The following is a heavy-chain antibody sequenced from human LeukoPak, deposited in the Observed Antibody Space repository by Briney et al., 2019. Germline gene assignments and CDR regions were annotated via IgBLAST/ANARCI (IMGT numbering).Heavy chain of an antibody. CDR2: MNPNSGNT. D-gene: IGHD2-2*03. V-gene: IGHV1-8*02. Sequence: ASVKVSCKASGYTFTSYGISWVRQATGQGLEWMGWMNPNSGNTGYAQKFQGRVTMTRNTSISTAYMELSSLRSEDTAVYYCARGFPDSLPWMYFYYYYYMDVWGKGTTVTISS. CDR1: GYTFTSYG. CDR3: ARGFPDSLPWMYFYYYYYMDV. J-gene: IGHJ6*03.